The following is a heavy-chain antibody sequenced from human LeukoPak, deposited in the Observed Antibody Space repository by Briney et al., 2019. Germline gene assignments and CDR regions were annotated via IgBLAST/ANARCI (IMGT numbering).Heavy chain of an antibody. Sequence: GGSLRLSCAASGFTFSNNWMTWVRQAPGKGLEWVASVKKDASEKYYVDSVKGRFTISRDNAKNSLYLQMNSLRVEDTAVYYCAREYHSSSWYGRVFDYWGQGTLVTVSS. CDR3: AREYHSSSWYGRVFDY. V-gene: IGHV3-7*01. CDR2: VKKDASEK. J-gene: IGHJ4*02. CDR1: GFTFSNNW. D-gene: IGHD6-13*01.